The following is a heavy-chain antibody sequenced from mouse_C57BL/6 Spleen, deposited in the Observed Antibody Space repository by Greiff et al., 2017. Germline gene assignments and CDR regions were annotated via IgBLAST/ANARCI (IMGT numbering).Heavy chain of an antibody. D-gene: IGHD1-1*01. Sequence: VQLKQSGPELVKPGASVKISCKASGYSFTGYYMNWVKQSPEKSLEWIGEINPSTGGTTYNQKFKAKATLTVDKSSSTAYMRLKSLTSEDSAVYYCARRGGYYYGFDYWGQGTTLTVSS. CDR2: INPSTGGT. V-gene: IGHV1-42*01. CDR3: ARRGGYYYGFDY. CDR1: GYSFTGYY. J-gene: IGHJ2*01.